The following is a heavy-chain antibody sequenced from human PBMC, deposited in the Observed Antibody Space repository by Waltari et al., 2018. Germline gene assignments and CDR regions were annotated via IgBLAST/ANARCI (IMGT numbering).Heavy chain of an antibody. D-gene: IGHD2-15*01. J-gene: IGHJ5*02. V-gene: IGHV4-4*02. Sequence: QLQLQESGPGLVEPSGALSTTCAVDGDSLSGPNCWSWVRQSPQKGLEWIGQVHHSGKINYNPSFASRVTISGYTSNNQCSLMVTSATAADTAVYYCARDRGRGLYLDTWGPGILVTVSP. CDR2: VHHSGKI. CDR3: ARDRGRGLYLDT. CDR1: GDSLSGPNC.